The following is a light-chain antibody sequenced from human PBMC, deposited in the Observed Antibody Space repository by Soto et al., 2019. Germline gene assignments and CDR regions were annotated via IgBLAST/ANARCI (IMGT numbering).Light chain of an antibody. CDR2: DAS. J-gene: IGKJ5*01. CDR3: QQYSNWPPIT. Sequence: EVVVTQSPATLSVSPGERVTFSCRASQSVTTNLAWYQHKPGQSPRLLISDASTGASGIPPRFSGSGSGTEFTLTISSLQSEDFAVYYCQQYSNWPPITFGQGTRLEIK. CDR1: QSVTTN. V-gene: IGKV3-15*01.